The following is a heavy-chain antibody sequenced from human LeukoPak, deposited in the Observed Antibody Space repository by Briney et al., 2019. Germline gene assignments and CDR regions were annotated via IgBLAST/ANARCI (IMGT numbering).Heavy chain of an antibody. V-gene: IGHV4-59*01. Sequence: PSETLSLTCTVSGGSISSYYWSWIRQPPGKGLEWIGYIYYSGSTNYNPSLKSRVTISVDTSKNQFPLKLSSVTAADTAVYYCARDRIAHAGLDYWGQGTLVTVSS. J-gene: IGHJ4*02. CDR1: GGSISSYY. CDR2: IYYSGST. CDR3: ARDRIAHAGLDY.